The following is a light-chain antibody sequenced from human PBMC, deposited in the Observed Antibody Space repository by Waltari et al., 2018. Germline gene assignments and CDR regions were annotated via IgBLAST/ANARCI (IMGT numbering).Light chain of an antibody. V-gene: IGKV3-15*01. J-gene: IGKJ1*01. CDR1: QSASNN. CDR3: QQYNNWLWT. CDR2: GAS. Sequence: ERVMTQSPATLSVSPGERATLSCRASQSASNNLAWYQQKPGQAPRLLIYGASTRATDIPARFSGSGSGTEFTLTISSLQSEDFAVYYCQQYNNWLWTFGQGTKVEVK.